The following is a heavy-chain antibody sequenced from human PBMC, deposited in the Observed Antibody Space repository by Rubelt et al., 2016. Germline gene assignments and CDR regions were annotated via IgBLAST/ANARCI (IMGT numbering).Heavy chain of an antibody. D-gene: IGHD6-19*01. CDR3: AGGSGWLIDN. CDR1: GFTLDDYA. J-gene: IGHJ4*02. CDR2: ISWNSGSI. V-gene: IGHV3-9*01. Sequence: GGGLVQPGRSLRLSCAASGFTLDDYAMHWVRQAPGKGLEWVSGISWNSGSIGYADSVKGRFTISRDNASNSLYLQMNSLRADDTAVYYCAGGSGWLIDNWGQGTLVTVSS.